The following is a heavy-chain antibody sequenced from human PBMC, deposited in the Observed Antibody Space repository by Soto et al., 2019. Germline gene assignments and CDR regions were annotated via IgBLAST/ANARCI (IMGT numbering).Heavy chain of an antibody. CDR1: GGSISSSSYY. J-gene: IGHJ6*02. CDR2: IYYSGST. CDR3: ARHVVDTAMVYYYYYGMDV. V-gene: IGHV4-39*01. D-gene: IGHD5-18*01. Sequence: PSETLYLTCTVSGGSISSSSYYWGWIRQPPGKGLEWIGSIYYSGSTYYNPPLKSRVTISVDTSKNQFSLKLSSVTAADTAVYYCARHVVDTAMVYYYYYGMDVWGQGTTVTVSS.